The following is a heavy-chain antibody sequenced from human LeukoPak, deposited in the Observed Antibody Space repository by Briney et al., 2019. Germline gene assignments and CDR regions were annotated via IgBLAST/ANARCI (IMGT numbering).Heavy chain of an antibody. CDR2: IYYSGST. CDR1: GGSICSSSYY. CDR3: ASDRGTVIYPFENYMDV. D-gene: IGHD4-11*01. Sequence: SETLSLTCTVSGGSICSSSYYWGWIRQPPGKGLEWIGSIYYSGSTYYNPSLKSRVTISVDTSKNQFSLKLSSVTAADTAVYYCASDRGTVIYPFENYMDVWGKGTTVTV. J-gene: IGHJ6*03. V-gene: IGHV4-39*01.